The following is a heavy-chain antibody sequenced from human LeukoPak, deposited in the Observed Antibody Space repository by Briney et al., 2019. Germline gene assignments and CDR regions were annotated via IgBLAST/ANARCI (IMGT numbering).Heavy chain of an antibody. CDR1: GGSISKNSYL. V-gene: IGHV4-39*07. D-gene: IGHD3-3*01. Sequence: PSETLSLTCTVSGGSISKNSYLWGWIRQPPGKGLEWIGSVYHSGSTYYNPSLESRVTISMDTSKNQFSLQLSSVTAADTAVYYCARQSPFDFWSGYLAGGYFDFWGQGTLVTVSS. CDR2: VYHSGST. J-gene: IGHJ4*02. CDR3: ARQSPFDFWSGYLAGGYFDF.